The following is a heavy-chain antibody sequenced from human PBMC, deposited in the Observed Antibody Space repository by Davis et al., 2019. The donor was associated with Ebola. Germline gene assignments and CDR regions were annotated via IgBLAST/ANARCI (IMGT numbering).Heavy chain of an antibody. V-gene: IGHV3-23*01. CDR2: ISGSGGST. CDR3: AKDALYCSSTSCYAYYFEY. D-gene: IGHD2-2*01. Sequence: GESLKTPCAASGFTFSSYAMSWVRQAPGKGLEWVSAISGSGGSTYYADSVKGRFTISRDNSRNTLYLQMNSLRAEDTAVYYCAKDALYCSSTSCYAYYFEYWGQGSLVTVSS. CDR1: GFTFSSYA. J-gene: IGHJ4*02.